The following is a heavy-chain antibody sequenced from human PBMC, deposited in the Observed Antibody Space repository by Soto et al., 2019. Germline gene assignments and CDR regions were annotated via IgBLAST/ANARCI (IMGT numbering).Heavy chain of an antibody. J-gene: IGHJ3*02. CDR3: ARLPQPPDHPPLTDAFDI. Sequence: QLQPQESGPGLVKPSETLSLTCTVSGGSISSSSYYWGWIRQPPGKGLEWIGSIYYSGSTYYNPSLKSRVTISVDTSKNQFSLKLSSVTAADTAVYYCARLPQPPDHPPLTDAFDIWGQGTMVTVSS. CDR2: IYYSGST. CDR1: GGSISSSSYY. V-gene: IGHV4-39*01.